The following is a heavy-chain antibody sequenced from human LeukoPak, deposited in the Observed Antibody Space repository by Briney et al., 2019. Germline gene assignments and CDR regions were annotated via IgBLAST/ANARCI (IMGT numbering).Heavy chain of an antibody. D-gene: IGHD3-9*01. CDR3: ARDREEGYFDWLL. V-gene: IGHV1-69*05. CDR2: IIPIFGTA. J-gene: IGHJ4*02. Sequence: SVKVSCKASGGTFSSYAISCVRQAPGQGLEWMGRIIPIFGTANYAQKFQGRVTITTDESTSTAYMELSSLRSEDTAVYYCARDREEGYFDWLLWGQGTLVTVSS. CDR1: GGTFSSYA.